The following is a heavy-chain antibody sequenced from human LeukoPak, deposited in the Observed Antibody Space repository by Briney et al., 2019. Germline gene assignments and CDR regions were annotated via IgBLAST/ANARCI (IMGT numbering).Heavy chain of an antibody. CDR2: IRSKANSYAT. V-gene: IGHV3-73*01. CDR3: TSPGEVVDY. D-gene: IGHD4-17*01. CDR1: GFTFSGSA. Sequence: HAGGSLRLSCAASGFTFSGSAMHWVRQASGKGLEWVGRIRSKANSYATAYAASVKGRFTISRDDSKNTAYLQMSSLKTEDTAVYYCTSPGEVVDYWGQGTLVTVSS. J-gene: IGHJ4*02.